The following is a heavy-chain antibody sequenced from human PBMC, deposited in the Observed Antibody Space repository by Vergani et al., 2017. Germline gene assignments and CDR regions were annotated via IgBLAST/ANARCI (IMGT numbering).Heavy chain of an antibody. CDR3: ASIXRGSAGSYYYYMHV. J-gene: IGHJ6*03. Sequence: QVQLVQSGAEVKKPGSSVKVSCKASGGTFSSYAISWVRQAPGQGLEWMGGIIPIFGTANYAQKFQGRVTITADESTGTAYMELSSLRSEDPAVYYCASIXRGSAGSYYYYMHVWGKGTTVTVSS. D-gene: IGHD6-25*01. CDR1: GGTFSSYA. V-gene: IGHV1-69*01. CDR2: IIPIFGTA.